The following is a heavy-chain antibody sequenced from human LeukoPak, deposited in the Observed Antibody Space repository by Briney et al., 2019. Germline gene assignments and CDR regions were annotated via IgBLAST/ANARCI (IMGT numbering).Heavy chain of an antibody. V-gene: IGHV3-66*01. D-gene: IGHD1-1*01. CDR1: GFSVSSNY. CDR2: IHAGGNT. Sequence: GGSLRLSCAASGFSVSSNYLCWVRQAPGKGLEWVSVIHAGGNTYYADSVKGRFTIARDNSKNTLYLQMNTLSAEDTAVYYCARIINDSGDYWGQGTLVTVSS. CDR3: ARIINDSGDY. J-gene: IGHJ4*02.